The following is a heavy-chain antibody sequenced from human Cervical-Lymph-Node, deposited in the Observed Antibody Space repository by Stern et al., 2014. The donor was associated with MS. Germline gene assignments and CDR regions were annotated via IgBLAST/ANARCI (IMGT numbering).Heavy chain of an antibody. Sequence: QVQLQESGPGLVKPSETLSLTCTVSGGSVSSHYWSWFRQTPGKGQEWIGYIFYSGSTNYNPPLKSRVTMSLDMSKNQFSLNLTSVTAADTAVYYCARGVNNWLDPWGQGTQVTVSS. CDR3: ARGVNNWLDP. CDR2: IFYSGST. V-gene: IGHV4-59*02. CDR1: GGSVSSHY. J-gene: IGHJ5*02.